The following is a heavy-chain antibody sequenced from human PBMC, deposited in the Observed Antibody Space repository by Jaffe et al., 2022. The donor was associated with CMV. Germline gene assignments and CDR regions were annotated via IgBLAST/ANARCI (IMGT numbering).Heavy chain of an antibody. CDR1: GGSISSSSHY. J-gene: IGHJ3*02. D-gene: IGHD3-10*01. CDR3: ARHFLSDVWFGESSLDAFDI. Sequence: QLQLQESGPGLVKPSETLSLTCTVSGGSISSSSHYWGWIRQPPGKGLEWIGSISYSGSTYYNPSLKSRVTISVDTSKNHFSLKLTSVTAADTAVYYCARHFLSDVWFGESSLDAFDIWGQGTVVTVSS. V-gene: IGHV4-39*01. CDR2: ISYSGST.